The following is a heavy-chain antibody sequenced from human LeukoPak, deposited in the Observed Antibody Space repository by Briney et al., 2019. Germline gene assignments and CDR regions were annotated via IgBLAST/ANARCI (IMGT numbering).Heavy chain of an antibody. V-gene: IGHV3-23*01. CDR2: ISGSGGST. CDR1: GFTFSSYD. Sequence: GGSLRLSCASSGFTFSSYDMSWVRQAPGKGLEWVSVISGSGGSTYYADSVKGRFTISRDNSKNTLYLQMNSLRAEDTAVYYCAKDEFSYSSSWSDPYDYWGQGTLVTVSS. CDR3: AKDEFSYSSSWSDPYDY. D-gene: IGHD6-13*01. J-gene: IGHJ4*02.